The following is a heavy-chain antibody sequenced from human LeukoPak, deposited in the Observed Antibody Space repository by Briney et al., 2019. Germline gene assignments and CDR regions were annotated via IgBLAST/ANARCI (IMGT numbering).Heavy chain of an antibody. CDR1: GGSISNKY. D-gene: IGHD2-15*01. CDR2: IYYSGST. J-gene: IGHJ4*02. V-gene: IGHV4-59*12. CDR3: TSVYCGGSSCYSDS. Sequence: SETLSLTCTVSGGSISNKYWSWIRHPPGKGLEGIGYIYYSGSTNYNPSLKSRVTILVDTSKNHFSLKLSSVTGADTAVYYCTSVYCGGSSCYSDSWGQGTLVTVSS.